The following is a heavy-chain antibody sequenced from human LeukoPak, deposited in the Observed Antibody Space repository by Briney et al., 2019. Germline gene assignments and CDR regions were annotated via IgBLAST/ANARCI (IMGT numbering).Heavy chain of an antibody. CDR1: GFTFTSYA. CDR3: AKDPSRSMVRGVIAFDI. J-gene: IGHJ3*02. V-gene: IGHV3-23*01. D-gene: IGHD3-10*01. CDR2: ISGSGGNT. Sequence: GGSLRLFCAASGFTFTSYAMSWVRQAPGEGLEWVSSISGSGGNTYYADSVKGRFTISRDNSKNTLYLQMNSLRAEDTALYYCAKDPSRSMVRGVIAFDIWGQGTMVTVSS.